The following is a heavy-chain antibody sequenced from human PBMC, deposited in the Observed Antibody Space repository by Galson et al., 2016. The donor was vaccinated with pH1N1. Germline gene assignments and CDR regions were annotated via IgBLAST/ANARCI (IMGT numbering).Heavy chain of an antibody. Sequence: SVKDSCKASGGTFNNYPINWLRQAPGHGLEWMGRIIPIFGTANYAQKFQGRVTITADKSTSTAYMELSSLRSEDTAVYYCARGQASVSTSYYYGMDVWGQGTTVTVSS. CDR2: IIPIFGTA. D-gene: IGHD4-11*01. CDR1: GGTFNNYP. J-gene: IGHJ6*02. CDR3: ARGQASVSTSYYYGMDV. V-gene: IGHV1-69*06.